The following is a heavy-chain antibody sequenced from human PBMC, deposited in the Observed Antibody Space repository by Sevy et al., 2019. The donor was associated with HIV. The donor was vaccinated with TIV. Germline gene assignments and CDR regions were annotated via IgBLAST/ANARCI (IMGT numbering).Heavy chain of an antibody. Sequence: SETLSLTCAVYGGSFSGYYWSWIRQPPGKGMEWIREINHSGRTNYNPSLKNRVTISVDTSKNQFSLKLSSVTAADTDVYYCTSRHDYGGNRDYWGQGTLVTVSS. D-gene: IGHD4-17*01. J-gene: IGHJ4*02. CDR3: TSRHDYGGNRDY. V-gene: IGHV4-34*01. CDR2: INHSGRT. CDR1: GGSFSGYY.